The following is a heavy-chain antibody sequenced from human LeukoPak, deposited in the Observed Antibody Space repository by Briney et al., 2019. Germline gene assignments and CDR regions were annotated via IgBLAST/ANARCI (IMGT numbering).Heavy chain of an antibody. J-gene: IGHJ4*02. D-gene: IGHD1-26*01. CDR1: GGSFSSDY. V-gene: IGHV4-59*01. CDR3: ARGDPVGLFDD. Sequence: SETLSLTCTMSGGSFSSDYWNWIRQPPGKRLEWIGYIFHSGTTNYNPSLKSRVTISVDTSKNHCSLRLSSVTAADTAVYYCARGDPVGLFDDWGQGILVTVSS. CDR2: IFHSGTT.